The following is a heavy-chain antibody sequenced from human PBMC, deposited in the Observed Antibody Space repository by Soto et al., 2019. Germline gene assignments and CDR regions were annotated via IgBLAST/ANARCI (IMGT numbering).Heavy chain of an antibody. D-gene: IGHD2-15*01. J-gene: IGHJ4*02. CDR3: TSPGGNHDY. CDR2: IRSKANSYAT. Sequence: GGSLRLSCAASGFTFSGSAMHWVRQASGKGLEWVGRIRSKANSYATAYAASVKGRFTISRDDSKNTAYLQMNSLKTEDTAVYYCTSPGGNHDYWGQGTLVTVSS. V-gene: IGHV3-73*01. CDR1: GFTFSGSA.